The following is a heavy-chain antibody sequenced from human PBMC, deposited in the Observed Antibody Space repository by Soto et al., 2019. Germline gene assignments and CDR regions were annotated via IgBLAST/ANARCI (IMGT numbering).Heavy chain of an antibody. D-gene: IGHD3-3*01. J-gene: IGHJ4*02. V-gene: IGHV3-30*18. CDR1: GFTFISYG. Sequence: LRLSCAASGFTFISYGMHWVRQAPGKGLEWVAVISYDGSNKYYADSVKGRFTISRDNSKNTLYLQMNSLRAEDTAVYYCAKIFGSQFDYWGQGTLVTVSS. CDR3: AKIFGSQFDY. CDR2: ISYDGSNK.